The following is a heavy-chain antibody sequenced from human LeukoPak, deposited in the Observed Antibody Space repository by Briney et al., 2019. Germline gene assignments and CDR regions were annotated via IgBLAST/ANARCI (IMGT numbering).Heavy chain of an antibody. CDR1: GGTFSSYA. CDR3: AKVSAYSSGWYYFDY. D-gene: IGHD6-19*01. V-gene: IGHV3-23*01. J-gene: IGHJ4*02. CDR2: ISGSGGST. Sequence: SCKASGGTFSSYAMSWVRQAPGKGLEWVSAISGSGGSTYYADSVKGRFTISRDNSKNTLYLQMNSLRAEDTAVYYCAKVSAYSSGWYYFDYWGQGTLVTVSS.